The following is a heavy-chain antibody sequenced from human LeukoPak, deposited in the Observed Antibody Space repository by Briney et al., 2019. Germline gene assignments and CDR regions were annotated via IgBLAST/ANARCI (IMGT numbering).Heavy chain of an antibody. Sequence: SVTVSCKASGFTFTSSAMQWVRQARGQGLEWIGWIVVGSGNTNYAQKFQERVTITRDMSTSTAYMELSSLRSEDTAVYYCAADDHSVPLINWGQGTLVTVSS. CDR3: AADDHSVPLIN. CDR1: GFTFTSSA. J-gene: IGHJ4*02. V-gene: IGHV1-58*02. D-gene: IGHD1-1*01. CDR2: IVVGSGNT.